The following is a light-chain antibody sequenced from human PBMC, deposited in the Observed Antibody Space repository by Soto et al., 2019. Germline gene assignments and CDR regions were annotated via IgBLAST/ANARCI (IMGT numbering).Light chain of an antibody. CDR1: QSVSSN. J-gene: IGKJ1*01. CDR2: GAS. Sequence: EIVMTQSPATLSVSPGERATLSCRASQSVSSNLAWYQQKPGQAPRLLIYGASTRATGIPARFSGSGSGTEFTLTISSLQSEDFAVYYCQQCSNWPPKWTFGQGTKVDIK. CDR3: QQCSNWPPKWT. V-gene: IGKV3-15*01.